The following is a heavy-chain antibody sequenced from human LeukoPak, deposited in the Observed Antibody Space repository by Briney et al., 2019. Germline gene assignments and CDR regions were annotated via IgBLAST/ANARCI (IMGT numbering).Heavy chain of an antibody. V-gene: IGHV4-31*03. CDR3: ARSDYYYMDV. Sequence: SETLSLTCTVSGGSISSGGYYWSWIRQHPGKGLEWIGYIYYSGTTYYNPSLKSRLTMSVDTSKNQFSLNLSSVTAADTAVHFCARSDYYYMDVWGRGTTVTVSS. J-gene: IGHJ6*03. CDR1: GGSISSGGYY. CDR2: IYYSGTT.